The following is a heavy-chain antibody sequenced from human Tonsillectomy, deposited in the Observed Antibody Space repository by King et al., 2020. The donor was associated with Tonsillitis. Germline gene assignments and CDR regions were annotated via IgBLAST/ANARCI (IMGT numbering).Heavy chain of an antibody. CDR2: IYYSGNT. V-gene: IGHV4-30-4*01. CDR3: ARDQAIGSPFDC. J-gene: IGHJ4*02. Sequence: VQLQESGPGLVKPSQTLSLTCTVSGASISSGDDYWSWIRQPPGKCLDWIGYIYYSGNTHYNPSLKSRVTISLDTSQNQFSLKLSSVTAADTAVYYCARDQAIGSPFDCWGQGTLVTVSS. D-gene: IGHD1-26*01. CDR1: GASISSGDDY.